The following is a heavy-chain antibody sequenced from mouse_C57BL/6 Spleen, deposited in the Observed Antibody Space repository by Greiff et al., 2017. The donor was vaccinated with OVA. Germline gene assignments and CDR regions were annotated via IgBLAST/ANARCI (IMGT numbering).Heavy chain of an antibody. CDR2: IYPRDGST. V-gene: IGHV1-78*01. D-gene: IGHD1-1*01. J-gene: IGHJ2*01. Sequence: VKLMESDAELVKPGASVKISCKVSGYTFSDHTIHWMKQRPEQGLEWIGYIYPRDGSTKYNEKFKGKATLTADKSSSTAYMQLNSLTSEDSAVYVCARPNYYGSSYRDYWGQGTTLTVSS. CDR3: ARPNYYGSSYRDY. CDR1: GYTFSDHT.